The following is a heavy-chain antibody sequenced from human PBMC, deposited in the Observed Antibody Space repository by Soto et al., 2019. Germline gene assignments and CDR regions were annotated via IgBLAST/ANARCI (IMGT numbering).Heavy chain of an antibody. Sequence: GGSLRLSCAASGFTFSSYGMHRVRQAPGKGLEGVAVIGCDGRSKYYADSVKGRFTISRDNSKNTLYLQMNRPRAEDTAVYYCAREGGGTVGYGNSNGYTIPPNFDFWSQGTLVTVSS. CDR2: IGCDGRSK. D-gene: IGHD3-22*01. CDR1: GFTFSSYG. J-gene: IGHJ4*02. CDR3: AREGGGTVGYGNSNGYTIPPNFDF. V-gene: IGHV3-33*01.